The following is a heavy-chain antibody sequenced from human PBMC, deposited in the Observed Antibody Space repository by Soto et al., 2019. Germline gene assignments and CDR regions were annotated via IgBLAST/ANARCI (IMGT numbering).Heavy chain of an antibody. D-gene: IGHD2-8*01. J-gene: IGHJ4*02. CDR3: ARARKDCTNGVCYTWGFDY. CDR2: VYYSGST. Sequence: QVQLQESGPGLVKPSETLSLTCTVSGGSVSSGSYYWSWIRQSPGEGLEWIGYVYYSGSTNYNPSLKSRVTISVDTSKNQFSVKLSSVTAADTAVYYCARARKDCTNGVCYTWGFDYWGQGTLVTVSS. V-gene: IGHV4-61*01. CDR1: GGSVSSGSYY.